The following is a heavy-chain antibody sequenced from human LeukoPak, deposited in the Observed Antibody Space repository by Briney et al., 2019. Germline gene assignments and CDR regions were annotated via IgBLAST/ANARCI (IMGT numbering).Heavy chain of an antibody. CDR1: GFTFRSYA. V-gene: IGHV3-23*01. CDR2: IGGNGDGT. D-gene: IGHD6-13*01. CDR3: AKESGNSGTWPQHYFDY. J-gene: IGHJ4*02. Sequence: GGSLRLSCEASGFTFRSYAMTWVRQAPGRGLEWVSSIGGNGDGTYYADSVRGRFSISRDNSGNTLFLQMNSLSAEDTALYYCAKESGNSGTWPQHYFDYWGQGSLVTVSS.